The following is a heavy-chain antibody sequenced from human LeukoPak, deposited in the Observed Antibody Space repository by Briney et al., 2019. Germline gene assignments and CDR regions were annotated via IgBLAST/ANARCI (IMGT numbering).Heavy chain of an antibody. V-gene: IGHV3-21*01. CDR1: GFTFSSYS. J-gene: IGHJ2*01. Sequence: GGSLRLSCAASGFTFSSYSMNWVRQAPGKGLEWVSSISSSSSYIYYADSVKGRFTISRDNAKNSLYLQMNSLRAEDTAVYYCARDTPGSSGWYEAHWYFDLWGRGTLVTVSS. CDR3: ARDTPGSSGWYEAHWYFDL. D-gene: IGHD6-19*01. CDR2: ISSSSSYI.